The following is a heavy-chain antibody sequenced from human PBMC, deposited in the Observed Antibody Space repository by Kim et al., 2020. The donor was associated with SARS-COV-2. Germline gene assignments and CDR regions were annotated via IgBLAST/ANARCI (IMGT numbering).Heavy chain of an antibody. D-gene: IGHD1-1*01. CDR2: ISWNSGSI. J-gene: IGHJ4*02. V-gene: IGHV3-9*01. CDR1: GFTFDDYA. Sequence: GGSLRLSCAASGFTFDDYAMHWVRQAPGKGLEWVSGISWNSGSIGYADSVKGRFTISRDNAKNSLYLQMNSLRAENTALYYCAKDSSTTRTVPRFDYWGQGTLVTVSS. CDR3: AKDSSTTRTVPRFDY.